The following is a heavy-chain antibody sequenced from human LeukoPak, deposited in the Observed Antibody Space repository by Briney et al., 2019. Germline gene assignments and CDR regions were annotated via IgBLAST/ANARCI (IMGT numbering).Heavy chain of an antibody. CDR1: GFSLSTSGVG. CDR2: IYWNDDK. D-gene: IGHD1-26*01. CDR3: ARRPMGNWFDP. J-gene: IGHJ5*02. V-gene: IGHV2-5*01. Sequence: ESGPTLVKPTQTLTLTCTFSGFSLSTSGVGVGWIRQPPGKALEWLALIYWNDDKRYSPSLKSRLTITKDTSKNQVVLTMTNMDPVDTATYYCARRPMGNWFDPWGQGTLVTVSS.